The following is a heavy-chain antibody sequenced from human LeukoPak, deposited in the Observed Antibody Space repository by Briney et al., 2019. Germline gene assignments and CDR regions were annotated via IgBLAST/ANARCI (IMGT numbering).Heavy chain of an antibody. CDR3: ARDYNDSSSIDPMNWFDP. CDR2: INPNSGGT. D-gene: IGHD3-22*01. CDR1: GYTFTGYY. J-gene: IGHJ5*02. V-gene: IGHV1-2*02. Sequence: ASVKVSCKASGYTFTGYYMHWVRQAPGQGLEWMGWINPNSGGTNYAQKFQGRVTMTRDTSISTAYMELSRLRSDDTAVYYCARDYNDSSSIDPMNWFDPWGQGTLVTVSS.